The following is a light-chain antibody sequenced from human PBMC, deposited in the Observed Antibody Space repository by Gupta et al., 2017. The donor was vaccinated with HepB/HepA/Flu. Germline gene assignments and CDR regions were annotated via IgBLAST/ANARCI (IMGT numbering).Light chain of an antibody. CDR1: QGISVW. CDR2: KAS. J-gene: IGKJ3*01. V-gene: IGKV1-5*03. Sequence: DIQMTQSPSTLSAPVGDRVTITCRASQGISVWLAWYQQKPGKAPKLLIYKASTLESGVPSRFSGSGSGTEFILTIASLQPDDFATYYCQQYQSYMFTFGPGTKVDFK. CDR3: QQYQSYMFT.